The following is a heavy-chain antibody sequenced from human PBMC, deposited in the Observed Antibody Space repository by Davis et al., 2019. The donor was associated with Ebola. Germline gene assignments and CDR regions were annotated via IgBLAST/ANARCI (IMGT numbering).Heavy chain of an antibody. V-gene: IGHV3-53*01. Sequence: GESLKISCAPSGFSVSSNYMSWVRQAPGTGLEWVSVIYNGGYTSYADSVKGRFTISRDNSKNTLYLQMNSLRAEDTAVYYCAREQPCGGSCYSFLDSWGQGTLVTVSS. D-gene: IGHD2-15*01. CDR3: AREQPCGGSCYSFLDS. J-gene: IGHJ4*02. CDR1: GFSVSSNY. CDR2: IYNGGYT.